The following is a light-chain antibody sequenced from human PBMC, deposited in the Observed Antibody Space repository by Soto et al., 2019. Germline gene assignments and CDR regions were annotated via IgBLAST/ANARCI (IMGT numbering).Light chain of an antibody. J-gene: IGLJ1*01. CDR3: TSFAHGRIYV. CDR1: SXDTGAYGL. V-gene: IGLV2-14*03. Sequence: QPVLTQPASVSGSPGQSVTISCSGTSXDTGAYGLVSCYHKHPGQAQQLISHVFSYRFSALACGFSRSKSGNTASLTISRLQAEDEGDYSCTSFAHGRIYVFGSGAKGTVL. CDR2: VFS.